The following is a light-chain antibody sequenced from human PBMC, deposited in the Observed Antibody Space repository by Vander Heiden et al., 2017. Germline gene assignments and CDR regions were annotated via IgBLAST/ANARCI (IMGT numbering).Light chain of an antibody. CDR3: QQYTSYSGT. V-gene: IGKV1-5*03. CDR2: KAS. Sequence: DIRMTQSPSTLSASVGDRVTITCRASQITDNFLAWYQQKPGKAPKLLIYKASTLESGVPSRFSGSGSGTEFTLTISSLQPDDFATYYCQQYTSYSGTFGQGTKVEIK. J-gene: IGKJ1*01. CDR1: QITDNF.